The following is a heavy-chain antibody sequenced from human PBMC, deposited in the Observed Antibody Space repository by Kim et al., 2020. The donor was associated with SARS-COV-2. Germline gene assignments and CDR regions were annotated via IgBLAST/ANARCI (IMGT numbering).Heavy chain of an antibody. CDR1: GFTFGDYA. V-gene: IGHV3-49*03. Sequence: GGSLRLSCTASGFTFGDYAMSWFRQAPGKGLEWVGFIRSKAYGGTTEYAASVKGRFTISRDDSKSIAYLQMNSLKTEDTAVYYCTRARYNWNYDWFDPWGQGTLVTVSS. D-gene: IGHD1-7*01. J-gene: IGHJ5*02. CDR3: TRARYNWNYDWFDP. CDR2: IRSKAYGGTT.